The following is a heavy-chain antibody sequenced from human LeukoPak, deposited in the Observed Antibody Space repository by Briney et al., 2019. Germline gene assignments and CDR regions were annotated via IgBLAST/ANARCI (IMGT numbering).Heavy chain of an antibody. CDR1: GFTVSSNY. CDR3: AKVGGDYSSSWYGTFDY. D-gene: IGHD6-13*01. CDR2: IYSGGST. Sequence: GGSLRLSCAASGFTVSSNYMSWVRQAPGKGLEWVSVIYSGGSTYYADSVKGRFTISRDNSKNTLYLQMNSLRAEDTALYYCAKVGGDYSSSWYGTFDYWGQGTLVTVSS. J-gene: IGHJ4*02. V-gene: IGHV3-53*05.